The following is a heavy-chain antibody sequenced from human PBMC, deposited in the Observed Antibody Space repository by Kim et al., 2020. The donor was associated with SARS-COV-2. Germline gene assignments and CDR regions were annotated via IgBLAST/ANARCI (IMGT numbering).Heavy chain of an antibody. CDR3: AGSILGTTGDTFDI. D-gene: IGHD1-7*01. J-gene: IGHJ3*02. Sequence: ADSVKGRFTLSRDNAKNSLYLQMNSLRAEDTAMYYCAGSILGTTGDTFDIWGQGTMVTVSS. V-gene: IGHV3-21*01.